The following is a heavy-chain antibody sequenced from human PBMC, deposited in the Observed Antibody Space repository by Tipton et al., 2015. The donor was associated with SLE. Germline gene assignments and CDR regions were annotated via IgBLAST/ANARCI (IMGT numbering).Heavy chain of an antibody. J-gene: IGHJ4*02. CDR2: IYSGGNT. Sequence: TLSLTCTVSAGSISSHYWNWIRQPPGRGLEWIGYIYSGGNTNYNPSLESRVTISVATARNLFSLRLTSVTAADTAVYYCVRQYGDYFDYWGQGILVTVSS. D-gene: IGHD4-17*01. CDR3: VRQYGDYFDY. V-gene: IGHV4-59*11. CDR1: AGSISSHY.